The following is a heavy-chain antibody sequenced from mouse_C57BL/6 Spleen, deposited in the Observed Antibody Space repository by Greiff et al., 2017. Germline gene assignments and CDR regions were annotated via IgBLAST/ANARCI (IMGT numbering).Heavy chain of an antibody. J-gene: IGHJ2*01. CDR3: ARACLYYGSSYYIDY. CDR1: GYAFSSSW. Sequence: QVQLQQSGPELVKPGASVTISCTASGYAFSSSWMNWVKQGPGKGLEWIGRIYPGDGETNYNGNFKGQCTLTGDKSNSTAYMQLSSLTSEDSAVYFCARACLYYGSSYYIDYWGQGTTLTVSS. CDR2: IYPGDGET. V-gene: IGHV1-82*01. D-gene: IGHD1-1*01.